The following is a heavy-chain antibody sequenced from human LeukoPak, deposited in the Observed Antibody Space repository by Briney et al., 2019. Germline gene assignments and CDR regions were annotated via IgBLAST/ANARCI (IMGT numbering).Heavy chain of an antibody. CDR2: ISYDGSNK. CDR1: GFTFSSYA. V-gene: IGHV3-30*04. D-gene: IGHD3-10*01. Sequence: GRSLRLSCAASGFTFSSYAMHWVRQAPGKGLEWVAVISYDGSNKYYADSVKGRFTISRDNSKNTLYLQMNSLRAEDTAVYYCARDYGSGSPIPSYYFDYWGQGTLVTVSS. CDR3: ARDYGSGSPIPSYYFDY. J-gene: IGHJ4*02.